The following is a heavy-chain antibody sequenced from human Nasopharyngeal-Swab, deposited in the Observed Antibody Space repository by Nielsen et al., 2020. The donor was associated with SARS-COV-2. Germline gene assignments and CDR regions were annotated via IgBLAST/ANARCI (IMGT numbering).Heavy chain of an antibody. V-gene: IGHV4-39*01. CDR2: IYYCGST. D-gene: IGHD6-19*01. Sequence: PGKGLEWIGSIYYCGSTYYNPSLKSRVTISVDTSKNQFSLKLSSVTAADTAVYYCANTQWLGRDYFDYWGQGTLVTVSS. J-gene: IGHJ4*02. CDR3: ANTQWLGRDYFDY.